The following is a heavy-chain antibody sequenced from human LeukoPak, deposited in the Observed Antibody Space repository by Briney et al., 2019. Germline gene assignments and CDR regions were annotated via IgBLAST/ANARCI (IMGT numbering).Heavy chain of an antibody. D-gene: IGHD3-10*01. V-gene: IGHV4-34*01. Sequence: SETLSLTCAVSGGSLSYAYWNWIRLPPGKGLEWIGEMNHSGSTNYNPSLKSRVTISVDTSKNQFSLKLSSVTAADTAVYYCARRLGRKFGERFYYYHYMDVWGKGTTVTISS. CDR1: GGSLSYAY. J-gene: IGHJ6*03. CDR3: ARRLGRKFGERFYYYHYMDV. CDR2: MNHSGST.